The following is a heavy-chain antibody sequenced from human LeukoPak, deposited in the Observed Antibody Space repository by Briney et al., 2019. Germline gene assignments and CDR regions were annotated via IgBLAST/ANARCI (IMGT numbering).Heavy chain of an antibody. Sequence: SVKVSCKASGGTFNSYAISWVRQAPGQGFEWMGGIIGIFGTGKYAQKFQGRVRITTDESTSTAHMELSSLMSEDTAVYYCARRADWGPFDFWGQGTLVIVSS. CDR3: ARRADWGPFDF. D-gene: IGHD7-27*01. J-gene: IGHJ4*02. CDR1: GGTFNSYA. V-gene: IGHV1-69*05. CDR2: IIGIFGTG.